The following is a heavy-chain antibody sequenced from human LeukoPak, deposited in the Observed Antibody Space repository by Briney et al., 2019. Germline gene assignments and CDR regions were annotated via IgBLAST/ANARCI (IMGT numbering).Heavy chain of an antibody. CDR3: ARGRLWNIDY. D-gene: IGHD1/OR15-1a*01. CDR2: IIRDGSST. CDR1: GFTFSSYW. Sequence: GGSLRLSCAASGFTFSSYWMHWVRQAPGKGLGWVSRIIRDGSSTTYADSVKGRVTISRDNTKNTVYLQMNSLRAEDTAVYYCARGRLWNIDYWGQGTLVTVSS. J-gene: IGHJ4*02. V-gene: IGHV3-74*01.